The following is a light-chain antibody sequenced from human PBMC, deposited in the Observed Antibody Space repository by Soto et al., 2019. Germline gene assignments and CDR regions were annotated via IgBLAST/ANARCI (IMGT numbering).Light chain of an antibody. CDR2: EVS. CDR1: SSDVGAYNF. CDR3: SSYTSSSTLDYV. V-gene: IGLV2-14*01. J-gene: IGLJ1*01. Sequence: QSALTQPASVSGSPGQSITISCTGTSSDVGAYNFVSWYQQHPGKVPKLMIYEVSNRPSGVSHRFSGSKSGNTASLTISGLQAEDEADYYCSSYTSSSTLDYVFGTGTKLTVL.